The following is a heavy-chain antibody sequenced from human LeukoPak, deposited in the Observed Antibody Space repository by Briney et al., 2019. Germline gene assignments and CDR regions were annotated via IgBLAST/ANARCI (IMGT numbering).Heavy chain of an antibody. J-gene: IGHJ4*02. Sequence: PSQTLSLTCTVSGGSISSGSYYWSWIRQPAGKGLEWIGRIYTSGNTNYNPSLKSRVTISVDTSKNQFSLKLSSVTAADTAVYYCAGGYYDILTGPQWGSGIDYWGQGTLVTVSS. V-gene: IGHV4-61*02. D-gene: IGHD3-9*01. CDR3: AGGYYDILTGPQWGSGIDY. CDR2: IYTSGNT. CDR1: GGSISSGSYY.